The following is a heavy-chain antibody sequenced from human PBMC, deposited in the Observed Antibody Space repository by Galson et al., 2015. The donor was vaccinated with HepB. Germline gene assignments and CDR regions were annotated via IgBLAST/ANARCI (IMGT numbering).Heavy chain of an antibody. D-gene: IGHD3-22*01. CDR2: FDPEDGET. J-gene: IGHJ4*02. V-gene: IGHV1-24*01. CDR3: ATLGFAAIYDNSGYFSDVDS. Sequence: SVTVSCKVSGSTLTELSIHWVRQAPGKGLEWMGGFDPEDGETIYAQNFQGRVTMTEDTSTDTAYMELSSLRSEDTAVYFCATLGFAAIYDNSGYFSDVDSWGQGTLVTVSS. CDR1: GSTLTELS.